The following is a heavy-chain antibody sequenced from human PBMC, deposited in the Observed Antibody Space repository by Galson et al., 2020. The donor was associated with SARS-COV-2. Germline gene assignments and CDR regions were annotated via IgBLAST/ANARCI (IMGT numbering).Heavy chain of an antibody. J-gene: IGHJ6*03. Sequence: GGSLRLSCGGSGFIFSVYAMNWVRQAPGKGLEWVATLDSSGGFIYYQDSVQGRFTISRDNSKDTVFLQMNSLRAEDTAVYYCAKTLVGNGGYMDVWGKGTTVTVSS. CDR2: LDSSGGFI. D-gene: IGHD2-2*01. V-gene: IGHV3-23*01. CDR1: GFIFSVYA. CDR3: AKTLVGNGGYMDV.